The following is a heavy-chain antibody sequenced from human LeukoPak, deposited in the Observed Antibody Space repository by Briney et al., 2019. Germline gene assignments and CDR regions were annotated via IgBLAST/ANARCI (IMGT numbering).Heavy chain of an antibody. D-gene: IGHD4-17*01. CDR3: AKDHDYGDYGGDY. Sequence: GGSLGLSCAASGFTFSSYAMSWFRQAPGKGLEWVSAISGSGGSTYYADSVKGRFTISRDNSKNTLYLQMNSLRAEDTAVYYCAKDHDYGDYGGDYWGQGTLVTVSS. CDR1: GFTFSSYA. CDR2: ISGSGGST. V-gene: IGHV3-23*01. J-gene: IGHJ4*02.